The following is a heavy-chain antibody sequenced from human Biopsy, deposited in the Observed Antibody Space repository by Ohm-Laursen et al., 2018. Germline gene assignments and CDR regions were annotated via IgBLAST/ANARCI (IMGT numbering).Heavy chain of an antibody. CDR1: GGYISSSTTYY. Sequence: SDTLSLTCTVSGGYISSSTTYYWAWLRQPPGKGLEWIGSIYNTETTFYNPSLKSRVTISVDTSTNQFSLTVSSVTAADTALYFCARHPTGFWFDPWGHGTLVTVSS. CDR3: ARHPTGFWFDP. CDR2: IYNTETT. J-gene: IGHJ5*02. V-gene: IGHV4-39*01.